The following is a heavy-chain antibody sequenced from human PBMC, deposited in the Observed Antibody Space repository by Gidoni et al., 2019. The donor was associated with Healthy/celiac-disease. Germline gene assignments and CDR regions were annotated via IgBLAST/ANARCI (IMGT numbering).Heavy chain of an antibody. CDR2: INHSGST. V-gene: IGHV4-34*01. CDR3: ARALVPAANLPLVWFDP. D-gene: IGHD2-2*01. Sequence: QVQLQQWGAGLLKPSETLSLTCAVYGRSFSGYYWSWIRQPPGKGLEWIGEINHSGSTNYNPSLKSRVTISVDTSKNQFSLKLSSVTAADTAVYYCARALVPAANLPLVWFDPWGQGTLVTVSS. J-gene: IGHJ5*02. CDR1: GRSFSGYY.